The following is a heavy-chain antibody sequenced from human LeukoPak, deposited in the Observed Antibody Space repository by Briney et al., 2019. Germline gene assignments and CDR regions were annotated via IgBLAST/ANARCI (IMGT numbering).Heavy chain of an antibody. V-gene: IGHV3-23*01. CDR2: ISGSGRST. D-gene: IGHD3-16*01. CDR3: AKCRGVWGFENLVDY. Sequence: GGSLRLSCAASGFTFNTYDKTWVRQTPGKGLEWVSSISGSGRSTYYADSVKGRFTISRDNSKNTLYLQMNSLRADDTAVYYCAKCRGVWGFENLVDYWGQGTLVTVSS. CDR1: GFTFNTYD. J-gene: IGHJ4*02.